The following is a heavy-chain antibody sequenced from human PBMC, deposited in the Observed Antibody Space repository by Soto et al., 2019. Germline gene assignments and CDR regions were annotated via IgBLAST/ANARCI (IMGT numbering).Heavy chain of an antibody. Sequence: LSLTCTVSGHSLSSGGYYWSWIRQHPGKGLEWVGYIYFTGSTLYNPSLKSRLAMSLDTSANLFSMNLSAVTAADTAIYYCGKGFYGSGGPDVWGPGTLVTVSS. V-gene: IGHV4-31*03. CDR1: GHSLSSGGYY. D-gene: IGHD3-10*01. CDR2: IYFTGST. CDR3: GKGFYGSGGPDV. J-gene: IGHJ4*02.